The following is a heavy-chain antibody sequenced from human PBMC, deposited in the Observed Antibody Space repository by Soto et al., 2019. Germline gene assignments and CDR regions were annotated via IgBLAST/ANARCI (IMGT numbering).Heavy chain of an antibody. CDR1: AVSVGSGSFY. D-gene: IGHD4-17*01. Sequence: PXGTLSLTWTVSAVSVGSGSFYWAWIRQPPGKGLEWIGFGSYSGTTNYKPSLKSRVTISVDTSRSQISLKVSSLTAADTAVYYCARGATVTQNDYWGQGTLVTVSS. CDR3: ARGATVTQNDY. V-gene: IGHV4-61*01. J-gene: IGHJ4*02. CDR2: GSYSGTT.